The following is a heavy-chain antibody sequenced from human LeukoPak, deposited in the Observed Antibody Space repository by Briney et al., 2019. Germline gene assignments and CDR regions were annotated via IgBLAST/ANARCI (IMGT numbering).Heavy chain of an antibody. CDR3: AKDSANGWLVLFSVHSY. D-gene: IGHD6-19*01. V-gene: IGHV3-23*01. CDR2: ISGSGGST. CDR1: GFTFSSYA. J-gene: IGHJ4*02. Sequence: PGGSLRLSCAASGFTFSSYAMSWVRQAPGRGLEWVPAISGSGGSTYCADSVKGRFTISRDNSKNTLYLQMNSLRAEDTAVYYCAKDSANGWLVLFSVHSYWGQGTLVTVSS.